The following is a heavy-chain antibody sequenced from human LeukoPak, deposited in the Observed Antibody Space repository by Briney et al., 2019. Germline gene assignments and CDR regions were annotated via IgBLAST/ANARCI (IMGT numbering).Heavy chain of an antibody. CDR2: ISGSGGSI. CDR3: AKDSAYSSSWYDFDY. CDR1: GFTFSDYA. Sequence: AGGSLRLSCTASGFTFSDYAMSWVRQAPGKGLEWVSGISGSGGSIRYADSVKGRFTISRDNSKNMLYLQMNSLRAEDTAVYYCAKDSAYSSSWYDFDYWGQGTLVTVSS. D-gene: IGHD6-13*01. V-gene: IGHV3-23*01. J-gene: IGHJ4*02.